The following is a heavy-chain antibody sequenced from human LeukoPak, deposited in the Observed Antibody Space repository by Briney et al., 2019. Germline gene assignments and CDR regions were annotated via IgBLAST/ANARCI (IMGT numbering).Heavy chain of an antibody. CDR2: IYTSGST. D-gene: IGHD3-22*01. J-gene: IGHJ2*01. CDR3: ATQAGPYDTWYFDL. Sequence: SQTLSLTCTVSGGSISSGSYYWSWIRQPAGKGLEWIGRIYTSGSTNYNPSLKSRVTISVDTSKNQFSLKLSSVTAADTAVYYCATQAGPYDTWYFDLWGRGTLVTVSS. CDR1: GGSISSGSYY. V-gene: IGHV4-61*02.